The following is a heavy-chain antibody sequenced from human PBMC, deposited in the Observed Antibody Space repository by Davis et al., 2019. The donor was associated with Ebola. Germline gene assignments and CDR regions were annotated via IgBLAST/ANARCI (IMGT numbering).Heavy chain of an antibody. CDR1: GFPFNNFA. V-gene: IGHV3-23*01. J-gene: IGHJ4*02. D-gene: IGHD3-3*01. CDR3: AKGTAYDFWSAPRYYFDY. CDR2: LTANGVSA. Sequence: GESLKISCAASGFPFNNFAMSWVRQAPGKGLELVSSLTANGVSASYADSVQGRFIISRDNANNILYLQMSRLRADDTAVYLCAKGTAYDFWSAPRYYFDYWGQGVQVSVSS.